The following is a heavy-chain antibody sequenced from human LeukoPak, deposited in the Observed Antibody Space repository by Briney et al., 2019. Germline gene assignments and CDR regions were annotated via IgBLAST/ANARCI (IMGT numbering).Heavy chain of an antibody. Sequence: GGSLRLSCAASGFTFSSYAMSWVRQAPGKGLEWVSAISGSGGSTYYADSVKGRFTISRDNSKNTLCLQMNSLRAEDTAVYYCANSPLDEWIPPGRFDPWGQGTLVTVSS. CDR2: ISGSGGST. CDR1: GFTFSSYA. CDR3: ANSPLDEWIPPGRFDP. V-gene: IGHV3-23*01. D-gene: IGHD5-18*01. J-gene: IGHJ5*02.